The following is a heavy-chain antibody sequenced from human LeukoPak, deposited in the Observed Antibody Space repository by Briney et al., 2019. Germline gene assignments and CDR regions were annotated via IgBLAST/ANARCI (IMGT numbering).Heavy chain of an antibody. Sequence: SETLSLTCTVSGGSISSSPYYWGWIRQSPGKGLEWIGSMYYTGSTYYNPSLKSRVTISVDTSKNQFSLKLTSVTAADTTVYYCARHQVGALRGGGAFDIWGQGTMVIVSS. D-gene: IGHD1-26*01. V-gene: IGHV4-39*01. J-gene: IGHJ3*02. CDR1: GGSISSSPYY. CDR3: ARHQVGALRGGGAFDI. CDR2: MYYTGST.